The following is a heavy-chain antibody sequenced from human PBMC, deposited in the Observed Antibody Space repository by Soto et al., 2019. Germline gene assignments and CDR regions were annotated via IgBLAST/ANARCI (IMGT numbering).Heavy chain of an antibody. CDR2: IYYSGST. CDR1: GGSISSSSYY. CDR3: ARHRSGYEMYGMDV. J-gene: IGHJ6*02. D-gene: IGHD5-12*01. V-gene: IGHV4-39*01. Sequence: SETLSLTCTVSGGSISSSSYYWGWIRQPPGKGLEWIGSIYYSGSTYYNPSLKSRVTISVDTSKNQFSLKLSSVTAADTAVYYCARHRSGYEMYGMDVWGQGTTVTVSS.